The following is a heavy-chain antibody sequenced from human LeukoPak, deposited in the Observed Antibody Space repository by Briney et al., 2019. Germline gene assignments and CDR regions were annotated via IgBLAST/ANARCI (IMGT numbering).Heavy chain of an antibody. J-gene: IGHJ4*02. CDR2: IYHSGST. CDR3: ARGASYDFWSGPYYFDY. CDR1: GYSISSGYY. D-gene: IGHD3-3*01. V-gene: IGHV4-38-2*02. Sequence: SETLSLTXTVSGYSISSGYYWGWIRQPPGKGLEWIGSIYHSGSTYYNPSLKSRVTISVDTSKNQFSLKLSSVTAADTAVYYCARGASYDFWSGPYYFDYWGQGTLVTVSS.